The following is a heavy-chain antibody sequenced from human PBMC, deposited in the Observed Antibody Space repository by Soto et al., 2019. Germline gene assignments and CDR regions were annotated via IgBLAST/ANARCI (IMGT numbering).Heavy chain of an antibody. J-gene: IGHJ6*02. CDR2: ISHDGSNE. Sequence: QVQLVESGGGVIQPGRSLRLSCAVSGFTFSTYGMNWVRQAPGKGLEWVAVISHDGSNEYYADSVKGRFAISRDNSKNMRYLQMDSLRPDDTAVYYCVKGPAVRGRMVRVNYGMDVWGQGTTVTVSS. D-gene: IGHD3-10*01. CDR3: VKGPAVRGRMVRVNYGMDV. V-gene: IGHV3-30*18. CDR1: GFTFSTYG.